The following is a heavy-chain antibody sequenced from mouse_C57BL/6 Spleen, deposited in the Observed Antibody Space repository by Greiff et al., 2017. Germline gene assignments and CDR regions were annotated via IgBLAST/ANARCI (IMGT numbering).Heavy chain of an antibody. CDR2: IYPRSGNT. V-gene: IGHV1-81*01. Sequence: VQLQQSGAELARPGASVKLSCKASGYTFTSYGISWVKQRTGQGLEWIGEIYPRSGNTYYNEKFKGKATLTADQSSSTAYMGLRSLTSEDSAVYFWARSVEMVYGYDGAWFAYWGKGTLVTVSA. CDR3: ARSVEMVYGYDGAWFAY. D-gene: IGHD2-2*01. J-gene: IGHJ3*01. CDR1: GYTFTSYG.